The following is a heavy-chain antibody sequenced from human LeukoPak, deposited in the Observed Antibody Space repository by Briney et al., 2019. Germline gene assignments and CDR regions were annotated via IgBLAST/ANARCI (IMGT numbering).Heavy chain of an antibody. D-gene: IGHD3-10*01. CDR3: AKRGGYYGSGSYWPYYYYGMDV. J-gene: IGHJ6*02. CDR2: ICGSGGST. CDR1: GFTFSSYA. V-gene: IGHV3-23*01. Sequence: GGSLRLSCAASGFTFSSYAMSWVRQAPGKGLEWVSAICGSGGSTYYADSVKGRFTISRDNSKNTLYLQMNSLRAEDTAVYYCAKRGGYYGSGSYWPYYYYGMDVWGQGTTVTVSS.